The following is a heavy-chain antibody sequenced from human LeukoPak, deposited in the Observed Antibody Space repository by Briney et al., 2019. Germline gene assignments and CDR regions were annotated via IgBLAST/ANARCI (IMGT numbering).Heavy chain of an antibody. CDR1: GGTFSSYA. J-gene: IGHJ4*02. CDR2: IIPIFGTA. D-gene: IGHD5-18*01. CDR3: ARAYRGYSYGYPDY. Sequence: SVKVSCKASGGTFSSYAISWVRQAPGQGLEWMGRIIPIFGTANYAQKFQGRVTITTDESTSSAYMELSSLRSEDTAVYYCARAYRGYSYGYPDYWGQGTLVTVSS. V-gene: IGHV1-69*05.